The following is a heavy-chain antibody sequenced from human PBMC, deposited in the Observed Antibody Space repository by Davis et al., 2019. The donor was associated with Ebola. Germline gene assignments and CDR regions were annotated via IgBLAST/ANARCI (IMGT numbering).Heavy chain of an antibody. CDR3: ARGTRGYSYGLGAFDI. J-gene: IGHJ3*02. Sequence: PSETLSLTCAVYGGSFSGYYWSWIRQPPGKGLEWIGEINHSGSTNYNPSLKSRVTISVDTSKNQFSLKLSSVTAADTAVYYCARGTRGYSYGLGAFDIWGQGTMVTVSS. D-gene: IGHD5-18*01. CDR1: GGSFSGYY. V-gene: IGHV4-34*01. CDR2: INHSGST.